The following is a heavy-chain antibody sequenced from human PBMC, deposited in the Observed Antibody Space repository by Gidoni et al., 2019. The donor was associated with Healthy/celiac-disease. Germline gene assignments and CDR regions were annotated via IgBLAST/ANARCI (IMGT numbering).Heavy chain of an antibody. CDR2: IYTSGST. Sequence: QVQLQESGPGLVKPSQNLSLTCTVSGGSISSGSYYWSWIRQPAGKGLEWIGGIYTSGSTNYNPSLKSRVTISVDTSKNQFSLKLSSVTAADTAVYYCARGGAYYGSGITWFDPWGQGTLVTVSS. J-gene: IGHJ5*02. CDR3: ARGGAYYGSGITWFDP. V-gene: IGHV4-61*02. CDR1: GGSISSGSYY. D-gene: IGHD3-10*01.